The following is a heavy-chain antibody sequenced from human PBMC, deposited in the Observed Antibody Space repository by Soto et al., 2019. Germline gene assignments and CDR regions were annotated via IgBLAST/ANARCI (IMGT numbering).Heavy chain of an antibody. V-gene: IGHV3-23*01. D-gene: IGHD2-2*01. CDR1: GYTFSIYA. J-gene: IGHJ6*02. Sequence: EVQLLESGGGLVQPGGSLRLSCAASGYTFSIYAMSWVRLAPGKGLEWVSAISASGDKTFFADSVKGRFTISRDNSENTVFLQRNSLRAEDTAVYYCARYCITSSCYEGHYYGMDVWGLGTTVSVSS. CDR3: ARYCITSSCYEGHYYGMDV. CDR2: ISASGDKT.